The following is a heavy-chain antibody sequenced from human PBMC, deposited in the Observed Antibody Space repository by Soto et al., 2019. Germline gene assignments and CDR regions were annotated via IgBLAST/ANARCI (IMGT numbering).Heavy chain of an antibody. Sequence: SVKVSCKASGGTFSSYAISWVRQAPGQGLEWMGGIIPIFGTANYAQKFQGRVTITADKSTSTAYMELSSLRSEDTAVYYCAVGLXFLEWLLEYYYYYGMDVWGQGTTVTVSS. V-gene: IGHV1-69*06. CDR3: AVGLXFLEWLLEYYYYYGMDV. J-gene: IGHJ6*02. CDR1: GGTFSSYA. CDR2: IIPIFGTA. D-gene: IGHD3-3*01.